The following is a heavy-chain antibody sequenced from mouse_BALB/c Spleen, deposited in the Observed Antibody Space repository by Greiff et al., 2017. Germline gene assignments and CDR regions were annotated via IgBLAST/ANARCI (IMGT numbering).Heavy chain of an antibody. CDR3: ARHGNLFFDY. V-gene: IGHV5-12-2*01. J-gene: IGHJ2*01. CDR2: ISNGGGST. CDR1: GFTFSSYT. D-gene: IGHD2-1*01. Sequence: EVQRVESGGGLVQPGGSLKLSCAASGFTFSSYTMSWVRQTPEKRLEWVAYISNGGGSTYYPDTVKGRFTISRDNAKNTLYLQMSSLKSEDTAMYYCARHGNLFFDYWGQGTTLTVSS.